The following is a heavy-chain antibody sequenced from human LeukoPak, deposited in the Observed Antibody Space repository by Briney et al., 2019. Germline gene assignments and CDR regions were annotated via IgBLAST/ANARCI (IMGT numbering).Heavy chain of an antibody. Sequence: SETLSLTCTVSGGSISSSSYYWGWIRQPPGKGLEWIGSIYYSGSTYYNPSLKSRVTISVDTSKNQFSLKLSSVTAADTAVYYCARDKRITIFGVVIPLYMDVWGKGTTVTVSS. D-gene: IGHD3-3*01. CDR3: ARDKRITIFGVVIPLYMDV. CDR2: IYYSGST. CDR1: GGSISSSSYY. J-gene: IGHJ6*03. V-gene: IGHV4-39*07.